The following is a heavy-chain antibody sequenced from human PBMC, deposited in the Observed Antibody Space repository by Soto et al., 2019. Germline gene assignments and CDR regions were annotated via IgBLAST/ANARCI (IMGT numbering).Heavy chain of an antibody. CDR2: IIPVFGGA. CDR1: GGTFSVSP. V-gene: IGHV1-69*01. D-gene: IGHD2-8*02. CDR3: ATDNHTYHSGPGWFDP. J-gene: IGHJ5*02. Sequence: QVHLVQSGAEVRKLGSSVKVACKASGGTFSVSPLYWVRQAPGQGLEWMGGIIPVFGGADYAQKFQGRVTITADEPTTTSYMELSRLRSDHTAIYYCATDNHTYHSGPGWFDPWGQGTLITVSS.